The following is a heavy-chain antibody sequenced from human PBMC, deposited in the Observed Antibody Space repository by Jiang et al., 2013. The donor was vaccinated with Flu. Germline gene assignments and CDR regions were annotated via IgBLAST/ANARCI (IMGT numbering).Heavy chain of an antibody. CDR2: IYNSGST. J-gene: IGHJ4*02. Sequence: GSGLVKPSETLSLTCTVSGGSISNYYGSWIRQPPGKGLEWIGYIYNSGSTSYNPSLKSRVTISVDTSKNQFSLKLNSVTAADTAVYYCARCGSSSCSYWGQGSLVTVSS. CDR1: GGSISNYY. CDR3: ARCGSSSCSY. D-gene: IGHD6-6*01. V-gene: IGHV4-59*01.